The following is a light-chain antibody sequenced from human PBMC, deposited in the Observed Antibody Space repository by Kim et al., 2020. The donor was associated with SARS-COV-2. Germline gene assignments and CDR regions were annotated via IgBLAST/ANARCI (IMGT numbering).Light chain of an antibody. V-gene: IGLV3-1*01. Sequence: SYELTQPPSLSVSPGQTASITCSGDDLGDKYVCWYQQKPGQSPLLVIYQDSQRPSGIPERFSGSNSGDTATLNISGTQAMDEADYYCQACDTTTIVFGGGTRLTVL. CDR2: QDS. J-gene: IGLJ2*01. CDR3: QACDTTTIV. CDR1: DLGDKY.